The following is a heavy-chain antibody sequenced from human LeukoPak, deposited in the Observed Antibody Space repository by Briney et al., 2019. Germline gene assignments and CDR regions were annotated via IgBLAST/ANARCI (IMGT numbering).Heavy chain of an antibody. CDR3: AREGGTNYGDYRYYFDY. Sequence: SETLSLTCTVSGGSISSFYWSWIRQPPGKGLEWIGYIYYSGSTYYNPSLKSRVTISVDTSKNQFSLKLSSVTAADTAVYYCAREGGTNYGDYRYYFDYWGQGTLVTVSS. CDR2: IYYSGST. D-gene: IGHD4-17*01. CDR1: GGSISSFY. V-gene: IGHV4-59*12. J-gene: IGHJ4*02.